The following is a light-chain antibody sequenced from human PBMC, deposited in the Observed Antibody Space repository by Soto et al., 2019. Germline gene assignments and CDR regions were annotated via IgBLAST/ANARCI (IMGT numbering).Light chain of an antibody. V-gene: IGLV1-44*01. CDR1: SSKIGSNT. CDR2: SNN. Sequence: QSVLTQPPSASGTPGQRVTISCSGSSSKIGSNTVNWYQQLPGTAPKLLIYSNNQRPSGVPDRFSGSKSGTSASLAISVLQSADEADYYCAAWDASLSGYVFGPGTKVTVL. CDR3: AAWDASLSGYV. J-gene: IGLJ1*01.